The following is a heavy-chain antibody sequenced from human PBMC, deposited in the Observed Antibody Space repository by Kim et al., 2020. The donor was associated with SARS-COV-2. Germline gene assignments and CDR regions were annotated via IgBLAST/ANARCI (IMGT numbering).Heavy chain of an antibody. D-gene: IGHD6-13*01. CDR3: ARGLEVVAAGTPYYGMDV. J-gene: IGHJ6*02. CDR2: TYYRSKWYN. CDR1: GDSVSSNSAT. V-gene: IGHV6-1*01. Sequence: SQTLSLTCAISGDSVSSNSATWNWIRQSPSRGLEWLGRTYYRSKWYNDFAVSVKSRITINPDTSKNQFSLQLNSVTPEDTAVYYCARGLEVVAAGTPYYGMDVWGQGTTVTVSS.